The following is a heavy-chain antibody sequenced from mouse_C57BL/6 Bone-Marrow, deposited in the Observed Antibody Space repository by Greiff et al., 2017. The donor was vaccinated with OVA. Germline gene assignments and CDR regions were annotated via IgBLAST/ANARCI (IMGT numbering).Heavy chain of an antibody. CDR3: ARRGLYDGYYVGFAY. J-gene: IGHJ3*01. D-gene: IGHD2-3*01. V-gene: IGHV1-81*01. Sequence: VMLVESGAELARPGASVKLSCKASGYTFTSYGISWVKQRTGQGLEWIGEIYPRSGNTYYNEKFKGKAKLTANKSSSTAYMELRSLTSEDTAVYFWARRGLYDGYYVGFAYRGQGTLVTVSA. CDR2: IYPRSGNT. CDR1: GYTFTSYG.